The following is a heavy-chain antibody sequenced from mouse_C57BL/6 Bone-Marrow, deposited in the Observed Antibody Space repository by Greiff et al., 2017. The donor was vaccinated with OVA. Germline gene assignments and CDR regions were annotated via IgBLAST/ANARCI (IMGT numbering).Heavy chain of an antibody. CDR2: IDPENGDT. CDR1: GFNIKDDY. CDR3: TTGGSPAWFAY. D-gene: IGHD1-1*02. Sequence: EVQLQQSGAELVRPGASVKLSCTASGFNIKDDYMHWVKQRPEQGLEWIGWIDPENGDTEYASKFQGKATITAETSSNTAYLQLSSLTSEDTAVYYCTTGGSPAWFAYWGQGTLVTVSA. V-gene: IGHV14-4*01. J-gene: IGHJ3*01.